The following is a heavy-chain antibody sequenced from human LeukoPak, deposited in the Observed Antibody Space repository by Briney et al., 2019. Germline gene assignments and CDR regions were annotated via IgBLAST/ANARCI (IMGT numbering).Heavy chain of an antibody. Sequence: GGSLRLSCAASGFTFSSYWMSWVRQAPGKGLEWVAIIKQAGGEKYYADSVKGRFTISRDNAKNSLYLQMNSLRAEDTAVYYCARGPRFAIRLSVVVTKGHLDYWGQGALVTVSS. CDR2: IKQAGGEK. J-gene: IGHJ4*02. CDR1: GFTFSSYW. D-gene: IGHD3-22*01. V-gene: IGHV3-7*01. CDR3: ARGPRFAIRLSVVVTKGHLDY.